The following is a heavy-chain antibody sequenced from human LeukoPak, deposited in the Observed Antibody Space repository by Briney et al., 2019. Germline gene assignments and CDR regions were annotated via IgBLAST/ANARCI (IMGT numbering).Heavy chain of an antibody. CDR3: ARGNNLLDY. J-gene: IGHJ4*02. CDR2: ISYDGSDK. CDR1: GFTFSTYA. Sequence: PGGSLRLSCAASGFTFSTYAMHWVRQAPGKGLEWVAVISYDGSDKYYADSVKGRFTISRDNSKNTLYLQLNSLRTEDTAVYYCARGNNLLDYWGQGTLVTVSS. D-gene: IGHD2/OR15-2a*01. V-gene: IGHV3-30-3*01.